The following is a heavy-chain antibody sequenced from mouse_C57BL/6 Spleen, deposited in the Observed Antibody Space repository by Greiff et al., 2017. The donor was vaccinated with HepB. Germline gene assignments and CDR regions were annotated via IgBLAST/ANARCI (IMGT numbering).Heavy chain of an antibody. CDR3: ARGASTMITTPGSPYYAMDY. CDR1: GYTFTSYW. Sequence: QVQLQQPGAELVKPGASVKLSCKASGYTFTSYWMQWVKQRPGQGLEWIGEIDPSDSYTNYNQKFKGKATLTVDTSSSTAYMQLSSLTSEDSAVYYCARGASTMITTPGSPYYAMDYWGQGASVTVSS. V-gene: IGHV1-50*01. D-gene: IGHD2-4*01. J-gene: IGHJ4*01. CDR2: IDPSDSYT.